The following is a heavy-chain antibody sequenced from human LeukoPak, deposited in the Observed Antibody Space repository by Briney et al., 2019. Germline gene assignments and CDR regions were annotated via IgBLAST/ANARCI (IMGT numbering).Heavy chain of an antibody. CDR3: ARDGGYGNWFDP. V-gene: IGHV4-30-2*01. CDR1: GGSISKGGYS. Sequence: ASETLSLTCAVSGGSISKGGYSWSWIRQPPGKGLEWIGYIYHSGSTYYNPSLKSRVTISVDRSKNQFSLKLNSVTVADTAVYYCARDGGYGNWFDPWGQGTLVTVSS. J-gene: IGHJ5*02. D-gene: IGHD5-12*01. CDR2: IYHSGST.